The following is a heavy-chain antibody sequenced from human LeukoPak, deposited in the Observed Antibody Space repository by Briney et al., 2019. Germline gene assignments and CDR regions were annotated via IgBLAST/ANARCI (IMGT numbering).Heavy chain of an antibody. Sequence: GGSLRLSCVASGFTYSHNGMHWVRQAPGKGLEWVAFIQYDGNTIFYADSVKGRFTVSRDNAKNSLYLQMNSLRAEDTAVYYCARENYYGSGSYYNPWYYYYYMDVWGKGTTVTVSS. CDR3: ARENYYGSGSYYNPWYYYYYMDV. CDR1: GFTYSHNG. J-gene: IGHJ6*03. D-gene: IGHD3-10*01. V-gene: IGHV3-30*02. CDR2: IQYDGNTI.